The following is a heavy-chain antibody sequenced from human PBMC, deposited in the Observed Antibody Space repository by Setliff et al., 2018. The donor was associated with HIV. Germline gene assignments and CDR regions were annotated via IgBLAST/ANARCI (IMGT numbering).Heavy chain of an antibody. D-gene: IGHD3-10*01. CDR2: IFYSENT. V-gene: IGHV4-39*02. CDR3: ARVNAVRGVSWSNWFDP. J-gene: IGHJ5*02. Sequence: SETLSLTCSVSGDSISSSSYSWAWIRQPPGKGLEWMGTIFYSENTYYNPSLKSRITMSVDTSKNQFSLRLSSVTAADTAVYYCARVNAVRGVSWSNWFDPWGQGTLVTVSS. CDR1: GDSISSSSYS.